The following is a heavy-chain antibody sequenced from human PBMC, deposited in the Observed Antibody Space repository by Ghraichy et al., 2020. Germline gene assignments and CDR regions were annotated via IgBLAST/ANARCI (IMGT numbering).Heavy chain of an antibody. J-gene: IGHJ4*02. CDR3: AVHHLRGSSGYTFDQ. V-gene: IGHV3-23*01. CDR1: GFTFSDHA. D-gene: IGHD3-22*01. CDR2: ISATGANT. Sequence: GGSLRLSCAASGFTFSDHAMSWVRQAPGKGLEWVSSISATGANTYSADSVKGRLSISRDNSRNSVFLHMNFLTADDTAVYYCAVHHLRGSSGYTFDQWGQGALVIVSA.